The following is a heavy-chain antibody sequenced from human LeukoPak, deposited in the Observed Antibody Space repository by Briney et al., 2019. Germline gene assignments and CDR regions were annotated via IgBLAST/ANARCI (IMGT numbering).Heavy chain of an antibody. CDR3: AREGSMTARPFVSIDY. V-gene: IGHV4-4*07. D-gene: IGHD6-6*01. J-gene: IGHJ4*02. Sequence: PSQTLSLTCTVSGGSIRTYYWSWIRQPAGKGLEWIGRIHTSGSTDYNPSLESRVSMSVDTSKNHFSLKLRSVTAADTAVYYCAREGSMTARPFVSIDYWGQGTLVTVSS. CDR2: IHTSGST. CDR1: GGSIRTYY.